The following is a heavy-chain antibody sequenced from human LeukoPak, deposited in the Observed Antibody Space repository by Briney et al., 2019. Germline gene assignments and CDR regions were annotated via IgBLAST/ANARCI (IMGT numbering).Heavy chain of an antibody. CDR2: IYHSGST. CDR1: GYSISSGYY. D-gene: IGHD6-19*01. CDR3: ATTGRHIAVAGTDAFDI. V-gene: IGHV4-38-2*02. Sequence: SETLSLTCTVSGYSISSGYYWGWIRQPPGKGLEWIGSIYHSGSTYYNPSLKSRVTISLDTSKNQFSLKLTSVTAADTAVYYCATTGRHIAVAGTDAFDIWGQGTMVTVSS. J-gene: IGHJ3*02.